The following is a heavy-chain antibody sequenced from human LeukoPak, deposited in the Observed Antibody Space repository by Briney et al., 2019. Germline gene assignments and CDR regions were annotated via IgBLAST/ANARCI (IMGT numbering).Heavy chain of an antibody. Sequence: ASETLSLTCTVSGGSVSSYYLSWIRQPPGKGLEWIGYIYYSGSTNYSPSLKSRVTISVDTSKNQFSLKLSSVTAADTAVYYCAREGGDYVPRPFDYWGQGTLVTVSS. V-gene: IGHV4-59*02. CDR3: AREGGDYVPRPFDY. D-gene: IGHD4-17*01. CDR1: GGSVSSYY. J-gene: IGHJ4*02. CDR2: IYYSGST.